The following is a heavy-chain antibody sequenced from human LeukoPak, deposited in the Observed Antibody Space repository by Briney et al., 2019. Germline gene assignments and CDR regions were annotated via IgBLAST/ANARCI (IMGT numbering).Heavy chain of an antibody. V-gene: IGHV3-48*03. Sequence: GGSLRLSCAASGFTYSCYEMNWVRQAPGKELEWVSYISSSDSTIYYADSVKGRFTISRDNAKNSLYLQMNSLRADDTAVYYCAELGITMIGGVWGKGTTVTISS. CDR2: ISSSDSTI. CDR3: AELGITMIGGV. D-gene: IGHD3-10*02. CDR1: GFTYSCYE. J-gene: IGHJ6*04.